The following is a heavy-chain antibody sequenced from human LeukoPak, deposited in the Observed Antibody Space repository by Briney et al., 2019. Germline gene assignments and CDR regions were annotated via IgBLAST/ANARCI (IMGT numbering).Heavy chain of an antibody. J-gene: IGHJ4*02. D-gene: IGHD3-22*01. CDR3: AKDYYYDSSGYYSPDFDY. CDR2: ISYDGSNK. V-gene: IGHV3-30*18. CDR1: GFTFSSYG. Sequence: RPGGSLRLSCAASGFTFSSYGMHWVRQAPGKGLEWVAVISYDGSNKYYADSVKGRFTISRDNSKNTLYLQMNSLRAEDTAVYYCAKDYYYDSSGYYSPDFDYWGQGTLVTVSS.